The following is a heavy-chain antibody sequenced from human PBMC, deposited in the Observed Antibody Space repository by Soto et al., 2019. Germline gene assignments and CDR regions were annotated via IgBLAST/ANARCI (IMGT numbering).Heavy chain of an antibody. J-gene: IGHJ4*02. D-gene: IGHD6-19*01. CDR2: VTHSGTA. CDR3: ARIHWAQSSLDY. CDR1: GGSIDSGAFS. Sequence: LSLPCAVSGGSIDSGAFSLSWIRQPPGKGLEWIGYVTHSGTAYSIPSLNGRLTLSVDSSQTQFSLKLTSVTAADSAFYYCARIHWAQSSLDYWGRGILVTVSS. V-gene: IGHV4-30-2*01.